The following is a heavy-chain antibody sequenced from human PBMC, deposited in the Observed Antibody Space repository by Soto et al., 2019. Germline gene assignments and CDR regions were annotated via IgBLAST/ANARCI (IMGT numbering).Heavy chain of an antibody. J-gene: IGHJ4*02. D-gene: IGHD4-17*01. Sequence: SETLSLTCTVSGGSISSGDYYWSWIRQPPGKGLEWIGYIYYSGSTYYNPSLKSRVTISVDTSKNQFSLKLSSVTAADTAVYYCARAPDYGGKGDYFDYWGQGTLVTVSS. CDR1: GGSISSGDYY. CDR2: IYYSGST. V-gene: IGHV4-30-4*01. CDR3: ARAPDYGGKGDYFDY.